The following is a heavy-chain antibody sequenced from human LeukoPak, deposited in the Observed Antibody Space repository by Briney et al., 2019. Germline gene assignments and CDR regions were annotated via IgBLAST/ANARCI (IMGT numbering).Heavy chain of an antibody. V-gene: IGHV4-38-2*02. J-gene: IGHJ4*02. D-gene: IGHD3-9*01. CDR3: ARGNYDILTGYKAFFDY. Sequence: SETLSLTCTVSGYSITNGYYWGWIRPPPGKGLEWIGSIYQSGSTYCNPSLKSRVTISVDTSKNQFSLKLSSVTAADTAVYYCARGNYDILTGYKAFFDYWGQGTLVTVSS. CDR2: IYQSGST. CDR1: GYSITNGYY.